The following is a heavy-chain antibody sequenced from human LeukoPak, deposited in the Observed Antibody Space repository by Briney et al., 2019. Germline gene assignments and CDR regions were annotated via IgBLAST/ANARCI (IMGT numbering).Heavy chain of an antibody. Sequence: SVKVSFKAPGFTFTSSTIQWVRQARGQRLEWIGWIVVGSGNTNYAQKFQERVIITRDMSTTTVYMELSSLRSEDTAVYYCAGTPWFGELTLDYWGQGTLVTVSS. D-gene: IGHD3-10*01. CDR3: AGTPWFGELTLDY. CDR2: IVVGSGNT. J-gene: IGHJ4*02. CDR1: GFTFTSST. V-gene: IGHV1-58*02.